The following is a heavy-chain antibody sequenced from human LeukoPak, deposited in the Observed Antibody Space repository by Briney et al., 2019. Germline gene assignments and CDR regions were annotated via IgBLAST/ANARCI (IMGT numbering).Heavy chain of an antibody. Sequence: ASVKVSCEASGGTFSSYAISWVRQAPGQGLEWMGRIIPILGIANYAQKFQGRVTITADKSTSTAYMELSSLRSEDTAVYYCARTIVGARKGLDYWGQGTLVTVSS. J-gene: IGHJ4*02. CDR3: ARTIVGARKGLDY. CDR1: GGTFSSYA. V-gene: IGHV1-69*04. CDR2: IIPILGIA. D-gene: IGHD1-26*01.